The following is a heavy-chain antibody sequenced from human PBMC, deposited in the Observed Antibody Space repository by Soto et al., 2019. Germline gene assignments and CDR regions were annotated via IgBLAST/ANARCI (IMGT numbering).Heavy chain of an antibody. D-gene: IGHD2-2*01. CDR3: ARGVNVVVPAAYYFDY. CDR1: GGSISSYY. CDR2: IYYSGST. J-gene: IGHJ4*02. Sequence: QVQLQESGPGLVKPSETLSLTCTVSGGSISSYYWSWIRQPPGKGLAWIGYIYYSGSTNYNPSLKSRVTISVDTSKNQFSLKLSSVTAADTAVYYCARGVNVVVPAAYYFDYWGQGTLVTVSS. V-gene: IGHV4-59*01.